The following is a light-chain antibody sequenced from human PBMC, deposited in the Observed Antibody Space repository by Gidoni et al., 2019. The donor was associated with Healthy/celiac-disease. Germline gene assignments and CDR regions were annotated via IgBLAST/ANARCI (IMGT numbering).Light chain of an antibody. CDR1: SSNIGAGYD. Sequence: SVLTQPPSASGAPGQRVTISCTGSSSNIGAGYDVHWYQQLPGTAPKLLIYGNNNRPSGVPDRFSGSKSGTSASLAITGLQAEDEADYYCQSYDSSLSGVVFGGGTKLTVL. CDR2: GNN. V-gene: IGLV1-40*01. J-gene: IGLJ2*01. CDR3: QSYDSSLSGVV.